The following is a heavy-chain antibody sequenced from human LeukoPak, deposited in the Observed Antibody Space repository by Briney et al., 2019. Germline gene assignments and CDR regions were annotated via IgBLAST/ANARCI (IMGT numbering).Heavy chain of an antibody. D-gene: IGHD6-13*01. CDR2: IISILGIA. CDR1: GGTFSSYA. Sequence: ASVKVSSKASGGTFSSYAISGVRQAPGQGLEWMGRIISILGIANYAQKFQGRVTITADKSTSTAYMELSSLRSEDTAVYYCASPYSSSSYWGQGTLVTVSS. J-gene: IGHJ4*02. CDR3: ASPYSSSSY. V-gene: IGHV1-69*04.